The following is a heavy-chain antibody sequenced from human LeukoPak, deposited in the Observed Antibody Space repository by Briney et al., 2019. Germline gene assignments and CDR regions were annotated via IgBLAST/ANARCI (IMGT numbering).Heavy chain of an antibody. J-gene: IGHJ5*02. CDR2: INPNSGGT. D-gene: IGHD2-2*02. CDR3: AREGIGIVVVPAAIPARRLNWFDP. CDR1: GYTFTGYY. V-gene: IGHV1-2*06. Sequence: GASVNVSCKASGYTFTGYYMHWVRQAPGQGLEWMGRINPNSGGTNYAQKFQGRVTMTRDTSISTAYMELSRLRSDDTAVYYCAREGIGIVVVPAAIPARRLNWFDPWGQGTLVTVSS.